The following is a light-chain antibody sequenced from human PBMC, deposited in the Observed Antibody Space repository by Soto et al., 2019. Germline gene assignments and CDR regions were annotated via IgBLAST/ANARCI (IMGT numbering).Light chain of an antibody. CDR3: QQYYTTPQS. CDR1: RSVLHTSNNKDY. CDR2: WAS. V-gene: IGKV4-1*01. Sequence: DIVMTQSPDSLAVSLGERATINCKSSRSVLHTSNNKDYLAWYQQKPGQPPKLLIAWASTRESGVPDRFSGSGSGTDFTLTITSLQAEDVAVYYCQQYYTTPQSFGQGTKVEIK. J-gene: IGKJ1*01.